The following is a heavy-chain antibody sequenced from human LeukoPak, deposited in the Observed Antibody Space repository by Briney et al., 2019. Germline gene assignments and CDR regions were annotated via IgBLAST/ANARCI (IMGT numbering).Heavy chain of an antibody. V-gene: IGHV4-34*01. CDR3: ASTYGGQRDY. CDR1: GGSFSGYY. J-gene: IGHJ4*02. D-gene: IGHD4-23*01. CDR2: INHSGST. Sequence: PSETLSLTCAAYGGSFSGYYWSWIRQPPGKGQEWIGEINHSGSTNYNPSLKSRVTISVDTSKNHFSLKLSSVTAADTAVYYCASTYGGQRDYWGQGTLVTVSS.